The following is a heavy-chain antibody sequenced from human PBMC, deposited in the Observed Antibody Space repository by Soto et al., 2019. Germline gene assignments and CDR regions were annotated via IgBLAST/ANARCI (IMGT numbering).Heavy chain of an antibody. Sequence: GESLKISCKGSGYSFTSDCIGWVRQMPGKGLEWMGIIYPGDSDTRYSPSFQGQVTISADKSTSTAYLQWSSLKASDTAMYYCARYIAVEPYYFDYWGQGALVTVSS. CDR2: IYPGDSDT. V-gene: IGHV5-51*01. D-gene: IGHD6-19*01. CDR3: ARYIAVEPYYFDY. J-gene: IGHJ4*02. CDR1: GYSFTSDC.